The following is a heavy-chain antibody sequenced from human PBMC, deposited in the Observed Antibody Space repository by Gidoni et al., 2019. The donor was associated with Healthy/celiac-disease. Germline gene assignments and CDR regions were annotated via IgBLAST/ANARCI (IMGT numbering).Heavy chain of an antibody. J-gene: IGHJ4*02. CDR3: ARDAASSGWYDY. Sequence: EVQLVESGGGLVQPGGSLRLSCAASGFTVSSNYMSWVRQAPGKGLEWVSVIYSGGSTYYADSVKRRFTISRDNSKNTLYLQMNSLRAEDTAVYYCARDAASSGWYDYWGQGTLVTVSS. CDR1: GFTVSSNY. V-gene: IGHV3-66*02. CDR2: IYSGGST. D-gene: IGHD6-19*01.